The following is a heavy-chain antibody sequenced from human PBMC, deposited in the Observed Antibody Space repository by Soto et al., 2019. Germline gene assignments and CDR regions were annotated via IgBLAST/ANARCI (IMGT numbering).Heavy chain of an antibody. Sequence: EVQLVESGGGLVQPGGSLRLSCAASGFTFNTSWMSWVRRAPGKGLEWVAHMNQHGSEKYYVDSVKGRFTISGDDAMYSLYLQMNSLGAEDTAVYYCVSWAGSSYWGQGTLVTVSS. J-gene: IGHJ4*02. CDR2: MNQHGSEK. CDR3: VSWAGSSY. V-gene: IGHV3-7*05. CDR1: GFTFNTSW. D-gene: IGHD3-10*01.